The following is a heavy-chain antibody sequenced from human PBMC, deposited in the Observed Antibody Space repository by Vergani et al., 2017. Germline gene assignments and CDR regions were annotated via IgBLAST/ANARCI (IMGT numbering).Heavy chain of an antibody. J-gene: IGHJ6*02. V-gene: IGHV3-33*01. CDR2: IWYDGSNK. Sequence: QVQLVESGGGVVQPGRSLRLSCAASGFTFSSYGMDWVRPAPGKGLGWVAVIWYDGSNKYYADSVKGRFTISRDNSKNTLYLQMNSLRAEDTAVYYCAGDSYGMDVWGQGTTVTVSS. CDR1: GFTFSSYG. CDR3: AGDSYGMDV.